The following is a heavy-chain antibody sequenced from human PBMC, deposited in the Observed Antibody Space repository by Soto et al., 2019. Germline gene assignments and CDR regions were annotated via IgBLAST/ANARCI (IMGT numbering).Heavy chain of an antibody. D-gene: IGHD5-12*01. V-gene: IGHV4-31*03. J-gene: IGHJ3*02. Sequence: QVQLQESDAGLVKASQTLSLTCTVSGGSVSSGAYYWTWIRQRPGKGLEWIGYIYYSGSTYYSPSLKGRLSRSLDTSKNQFSLGLSSVTAADTAMYYCARARLRAVYAFDIWGQGTMVTVSS. CDR2: IYYSGST. CDR3: ARARLRAVYAFDI. CDR1: GGSVSSGAYY.